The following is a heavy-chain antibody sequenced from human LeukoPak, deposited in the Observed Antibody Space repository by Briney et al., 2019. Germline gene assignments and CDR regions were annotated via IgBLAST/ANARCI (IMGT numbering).Heavy chain of an antibody. CDR3: ARKWAYDPNFDY. Sequence: GGSLRLSCAASGFTFSSYAMSWVRQAPGKGLEWVANIKQDGSEEYYVDPVKGRFTISRDNAKNSLYLQMNSLRAEDTAVYYCARKWAYDPNFDYWGQGTLVTVSS. J-gene: IGHJ4*02. V-gene: IGHV3-7*01. D-gene: IGHD1-26*01. CDR1: GFTFSSYA. CDR2: IKQDGSEE.